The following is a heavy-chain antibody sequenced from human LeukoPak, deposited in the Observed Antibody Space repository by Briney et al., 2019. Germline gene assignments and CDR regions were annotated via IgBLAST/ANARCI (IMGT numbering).Heavy chain of an antibody. V-gene: IGHV4-39*07. CDR2: INHSGST. D-gene: IGHD3-9*01. CDR3: ARGGLRYFDWFLGY. CDR1: GGSISSSSYY. J-gene: IGHJ4*02. Sequence: PSETLSLTCTVSGGSISSSSYYWRWIRQPPGKGLEWIGEINHSGSTNYDPSLKSRVTISVDTSKNQFSLKLSSVTAADTAVYYCARGGLRYFDWFLGYWGQGTLVTVSS.